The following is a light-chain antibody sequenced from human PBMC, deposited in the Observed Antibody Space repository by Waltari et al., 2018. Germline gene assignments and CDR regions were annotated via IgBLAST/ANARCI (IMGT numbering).Light chain of an antibody. J-gene: IGKJ3*01. V-gene: IGKV3-20*01. CDR1: QSVNSRY. CDR3: QQYGSSREFT. Sequence: EIVLTQSPGTLSLSPGERATLSCRASQSVNSRYLAWYQQKPGQAPRLLIYGSSSRATGIPDRFSGSGSGTDFTHTISKLEPEDFAVYYCQQYGSSREFTFGPGTKVDIK. CDR2: GSS.